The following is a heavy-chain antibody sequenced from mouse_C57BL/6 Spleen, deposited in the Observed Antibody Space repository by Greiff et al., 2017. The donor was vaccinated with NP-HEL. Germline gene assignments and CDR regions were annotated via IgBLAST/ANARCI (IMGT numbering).Heavy chain of an antibody. CDR1: GYSITSDY. CDR3: ARSAITTVVAEWYFDV. Sequence: VQLKESGPGLAKPSQTLSLTCSVTGYSITSDYWNWIRKFPGNKLEYMGYISYSGSTYYNPSLKSRISITRDTSKNQYYLQLNSVTTEDTATYYCARSAITTVVAEWYFDVWGTGTTVTVSS. CDR2: ISYSGST. V-gene: IGHV3-8*01. D-gene: IGHD1-1*01. J-gene: IGHJ1*03.